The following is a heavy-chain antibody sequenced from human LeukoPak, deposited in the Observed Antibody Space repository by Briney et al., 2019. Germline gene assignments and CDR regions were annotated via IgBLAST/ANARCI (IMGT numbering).Heavy chain of an antibody. V-gene: IGHV4-59*01. CDR3: ARVRITMVRGRPNWFDP. D-gene: IGHD3-10*01. J-gene: IGHJ5*02. Sequence: SETLSLTRTVSGGSISSYYWIWIRQPPGKRLEGIGYIYYSGSTNYNPSLKSRVTISVDTYKTQFSLKLSSVTAADTAVYYCARVRITMVRGRPNWFDPWGQGTLVTVSS. CDR2: IYYSGST. CDR1: GGSISSYY.